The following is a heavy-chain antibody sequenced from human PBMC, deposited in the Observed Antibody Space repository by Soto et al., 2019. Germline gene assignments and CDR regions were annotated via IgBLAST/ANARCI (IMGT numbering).Heavy chain of an antibody. CDR1: GGSISSGGYY. Sequence: SETLSLTCAVSGGSISSGGYYWSWIRQPPGKGLEWIGYIYYSGSTNYNPSLKSRVTISVDTSKNQFSLKLSSVTAADTAVYYCARSNWYSEYWGQGTLVTVSS. CDR2: IYYSGST. V-gene: IGHV4-61*08. J-gene: IGHJ4*02. D-gene: IGHD7-27*01. CDR3: ARSNWYSEY.